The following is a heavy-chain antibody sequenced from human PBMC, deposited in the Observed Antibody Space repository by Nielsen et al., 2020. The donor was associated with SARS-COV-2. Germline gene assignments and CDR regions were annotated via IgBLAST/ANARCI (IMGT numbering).Heavy chain of an antibody. CDR2: IDCSDSYT. V-gene: IGHV5-10-1*01. CDR1: GYTFTTYW. CDR3: AGTLPDYYYYGMDV. J-gene: IGHJ6*02. Sequence: GESLKISCKGSGYTFTTYWISWVRQMPGKGLEWMGRIDCSDSYTKYSPSLQGHVTISIDKSSSTAFLQWRSLRASDTAMYYCAGTLPDYYYYGMDVWGQGTTVTVSS. D-gene: IGHD2-2*01.